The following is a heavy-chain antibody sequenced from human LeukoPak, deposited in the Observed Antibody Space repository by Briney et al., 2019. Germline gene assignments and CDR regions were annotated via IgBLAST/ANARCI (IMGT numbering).Heavy chain of an antibody. Sequence: GGSLRLSCAASGFTFDDYAMNWVRQAPGKGLEWVSGISWNSGSIGYADSVKGRFTISRDNAKNSLYLQMNSLRAEDMALYYCAKKAGNDDYFDYWGQGTLVTVSS. CDR2: ISWNSGSI. D-gene: IGHD1-1*01. V-gene: IGHV3-9*03. CDR3: AKKAGNDDYFDY. CDR1: GFTFDDYA. J-gene: IGHJ4*02.